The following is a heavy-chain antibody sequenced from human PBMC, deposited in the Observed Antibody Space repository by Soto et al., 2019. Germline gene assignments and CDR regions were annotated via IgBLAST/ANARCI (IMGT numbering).Heavy chain of an antibody. V-gene: IGHV5-51*01. CDR3: ARHSRGPRDYYGMDV. J-gene: IGHJ6*02. CDR1: GYSFTSYW. CDR2: IYPGDSDT. Sequence: GESLKISCKGSGYSFTSYWIGWVRQMPGKGLEWMGIIYPGDSDTRYSPSFQGQVTISANKSISTAYLQWSSLKASDTAMYYCARHSRGPRDYYGMDVWGQGTTVTVSS. D-gene: IGHD2-2*01.